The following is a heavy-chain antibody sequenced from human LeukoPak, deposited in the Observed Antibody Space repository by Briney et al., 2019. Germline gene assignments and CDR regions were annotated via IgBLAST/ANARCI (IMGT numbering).Heavy chain of an antibody. V-gene: IGHV3-20*04. D-gene: IGHD6-19*01. CDR3: ARVLPYTSGWDDAFDL. J-gene: IGHJ3*01. CDR2: INWIGTST. Sequence: TGGSLRLSCAASGFTIGAYVLTWVRQAPGKGLEGVSGINWIGTSTGYADSVKGRFTISRDNAKNSLYLQMNSLRAEDTALYYCARVLPYTSGWDDAFDLWGQGTMVTVSS. CDR1: GFTIGAYV.